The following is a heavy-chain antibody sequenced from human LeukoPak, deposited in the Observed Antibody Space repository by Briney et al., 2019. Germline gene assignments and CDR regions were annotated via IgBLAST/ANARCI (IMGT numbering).Heavy chain of an antibody. CDR3: APGGIAAAGTRNWFDP. J-gene: IGHJ5*02. CDR2: IRYDGSNK. V-gene: IGHV3-30*02. D-gene: IGHD6-13*01. Sequence: GGSLRLSCAASGFTFSSYGMHWVRQAPGKGLEWVAFIRYDGSNKYYADSVKGRFTISRDNSKNTLYLQMNTLRAEDTAVYYCAPGGIAAAGTRNWFDPWGQGTLVTVSS. CDR1: GFTFSSYG.